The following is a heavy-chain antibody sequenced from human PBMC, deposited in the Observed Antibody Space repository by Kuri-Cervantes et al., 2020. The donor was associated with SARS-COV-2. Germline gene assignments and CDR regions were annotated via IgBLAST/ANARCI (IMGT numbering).Heavy chain of an antibody. D-gene: IGHD3-10*01. CDR2: INHSGST. Sequence: SETLSLTCAIYGWSFSGYYWSWIRQPPGKGLEWIGEINHSGSTNYNPSLKSRVTISVYTSKNQFSLRLSSVTAADTAVYYCARYLYGSGSYYNSYYFDYWGQGTLVTVSS. CDR3: ARYLYGSGSYYNSYYFDY. CDR1: GWSFSGYY. V-gene: IGHV4-34*01. J-gene: IGHJ4*02.